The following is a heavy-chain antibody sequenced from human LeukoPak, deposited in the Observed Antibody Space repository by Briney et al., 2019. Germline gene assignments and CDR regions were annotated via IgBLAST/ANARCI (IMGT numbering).Heavy chain of an antibody. CDR3: ARGWYGGNSGHFDY. D-gene: IGHD4-23*01. CDR1: GGPFSGYY. J-gene: IGHJ4*02. V-gene: IGHV4-34*01. CDR2: INHSGST. Sequence: SETLSLICAVYGGPFSGYYWSWIRQPPGKGLEWIGEINHSGSTNYNPSLKSRVTISVDTSKNQFSLKLSSVTAACTAVYYCARGWYGGNSGHFDYWGQGTLVTVSS.